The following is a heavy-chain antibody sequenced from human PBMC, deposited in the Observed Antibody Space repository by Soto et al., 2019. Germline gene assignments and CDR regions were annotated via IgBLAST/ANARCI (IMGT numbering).Heavy chain of an antibody. V-gene: IGHV1-2*02. CDR1: GDTFTDYY. Sequence: ASGKVSCKASGDTFTDYYMHWVRQAPGQGLEWMGWINPNSGATNYAQKFQGRITMTRDTSITTAYMEMSRLRSDDTADTAIYYCARSLKLADGFDIWG. CDR3: ARSLKLADGFDI. J-gene: IGHJ3*02. CDR2: INPNSGAT.